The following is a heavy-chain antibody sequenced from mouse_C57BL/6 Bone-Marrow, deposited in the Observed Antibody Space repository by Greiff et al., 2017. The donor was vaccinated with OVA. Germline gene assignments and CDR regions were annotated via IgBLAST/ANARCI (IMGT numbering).Heavy chain of an antibody. V-gene: IGHV1-81*01. CDR3: ARSGSGYTWFAY. J-gene: IGHJ3*01. CDR1: GYTFTSYG. Sequence: VKLMESGAELARPGASVKLSCKASGYTFTSYGISWVKQRTGQGLEWIGEIYPRSGNTYYNEKFKGKATLTADKSSSTAYMELRSLTSEDSAVYFCARSGSGYTWFAYWGQGTLVTVSA. D-gene: IGHD3-2*02. CDR2: IYPRSGNT.